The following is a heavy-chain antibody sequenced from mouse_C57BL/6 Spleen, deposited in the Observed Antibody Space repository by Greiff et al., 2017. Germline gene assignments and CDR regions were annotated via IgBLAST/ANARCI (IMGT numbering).Heavy chain of an antibody. J-gene: IGHJ1*03. V-gene: IGHV5-16*01. D-gene: IGHD1-1*01. CDR1: GFTFSDYY. Sequence: EVQRVESEGGLVQPGSSMKLSCTASGFTFSDYYMAWVRQVPEKGLEWVANINYDGSSTYYLDSLKSRFIISRDNAKNILYLQMSSLKSEDTATYYCARDQGLTTVVADYWYFDVWGTGTTVTVSS. CDR3: ARDQGLTTVVADYWYFDV. CDR2: INYDGSST.